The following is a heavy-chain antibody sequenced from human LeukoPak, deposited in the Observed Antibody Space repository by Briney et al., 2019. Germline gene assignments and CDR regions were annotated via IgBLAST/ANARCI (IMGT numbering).Heavy chain of an antibody. CDR2: IYHSGST. Sequence: TSETLSLTCAVYGGSFSGYYWSWIRQPPGKGLEWIGYIYHSGSTYYNPSLKSRVTISVDRSKNQFSLKLSSVTAADTAVYYCARGVEYGDPYYFDYWGQGTLVTVSS. CDR1: GGSFSGYY. J-gene: IGHJ4*02. CDR3: ARGVEYGDPYYFDY. V-gene: IGHV4-34*01. D-gene: IGHD4-17*01.